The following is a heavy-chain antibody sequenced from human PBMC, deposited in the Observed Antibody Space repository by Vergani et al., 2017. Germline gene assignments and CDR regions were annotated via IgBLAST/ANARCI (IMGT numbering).Heavy chain of an antibody. V-gene: IGHV4-30-2*01. J-gene: IGHJ4*02. D-gene: IGHD3-22*01. Sequence: QLQLQESGSGLVKPSQTLSLTCAVSGGSISSGGYSWSWIRQPPGKGLEWIGYIYHSGSTYYSPSLKSRVTISVDRSKNQFSLKLSSVTAADTAVYYCASGTYDRSGYYVDYFDYWGQGTLVTVSS. CDR3: ASGTYDRSGYYVDYFDY. CDR1: GGSISSGGYS. CDR2: IYHSGST.